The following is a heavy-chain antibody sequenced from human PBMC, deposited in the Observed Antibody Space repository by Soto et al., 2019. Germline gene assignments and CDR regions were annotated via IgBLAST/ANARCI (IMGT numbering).Heavy chain of an antibody. Sequence: GGSLRLSCAASGFTFSSYAMSWVRQAPGKGLEWVSAISGSGGSTYYADSVKGRFTISRDNSKNTLYLQMNSLRAEDTAVYYCAKSPSYRPLRGYSYGGVYFDYWGQGTLVTVSS. CDR1: GFTFSSYA. CDR3: AKSPSYRPLRGYSYGGVYFDY. V-gene: IGHV3-23*01. D-gene: IGHD5-18*01. J-gene: IGHJ4*02. CDR2: ISGSGGST.